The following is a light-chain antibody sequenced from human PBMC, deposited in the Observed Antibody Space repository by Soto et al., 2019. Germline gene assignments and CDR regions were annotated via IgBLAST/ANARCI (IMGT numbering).Light chain of an antibody. CDR3: QQYNKWPLT. Sequence: ELGLPQPQPPWLVPQGKRPPPPSRPSQGLTTNLPWNQQKPAQAPWLLIYAASTRATGIPARFSGSGSGTEFTLTISSLQSEDFAVYYCQQYNKWPLTFGGGTKVEIK. J-gene: IGKJ4*01. CDR1: QGLTTN. CDR2: AAS. V-gene: IGKV3-15*01.